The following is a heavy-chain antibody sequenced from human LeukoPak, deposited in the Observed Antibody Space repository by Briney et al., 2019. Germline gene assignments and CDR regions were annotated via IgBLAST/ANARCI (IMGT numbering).Heavy chain of an antibody. CDR1: GFTFSSYE. CDR3: ARTQSLLSFDY. Sequence: GGSLRLSCAASGFTFSSYEMNWVRQAPGKGLEWVSYISSSGSTIYYADSVKGRFTISRDNAKNSLYLQMNSLRAEDTAVYYCARTQSLLSFDYWGQGTLVTVSS. CDR2: ISSSGSTI. V-gene: IGHV3-48*03. D-gene: IGHD3-10*01. J-gene: IGHJ4*02.